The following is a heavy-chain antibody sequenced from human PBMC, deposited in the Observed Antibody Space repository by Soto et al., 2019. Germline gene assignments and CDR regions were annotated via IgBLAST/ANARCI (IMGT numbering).Heavy chain of an antibody. CDR3: ARDHYYDSNNWFDP. D-gene: IGHD3-22*01. CDR1: GGSISSGDYY. V-gene: IGHV4-30-4*01. J-gene: IGHJ5*02. CDR2: IYYSGST. Sequence: SETLSLTCTVSGGSISSGDYYWSWIRQPPGKGLEWIGYIYYSGSTYYNPSLKSRVTISVDTSKNQFSLKLSSVTAADTAVYYCARDHYYDSNNWFDPWGQGTLVTVSS.